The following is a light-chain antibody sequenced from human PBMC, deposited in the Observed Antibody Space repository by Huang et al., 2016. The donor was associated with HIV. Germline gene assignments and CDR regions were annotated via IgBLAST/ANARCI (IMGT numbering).Light chain of an antibody. CDR2: ELS. V-gene: IGKV2-29*02. J-gene: IGKJ2*01. CDR3: MQGKQLPYT. Sequence: DIVITQTPLSLSVTPGQPASISCKSIQCLLYREKIYLYWYLQKPGQSPQLLIHELSNRCSGVPDRFSGSVSPTDFTLKISRVETEDVGVYYCMQGKQLPYTFGQGTRLEIK. CDR1: QCLLYREKIY.